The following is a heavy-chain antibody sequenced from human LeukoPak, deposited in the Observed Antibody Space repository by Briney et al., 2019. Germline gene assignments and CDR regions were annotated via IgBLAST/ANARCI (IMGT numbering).Heavy chain of an antibody. J-gene: IGHJ4*02. D-gene: IGHD3-10*01. CDR3: AKDRDSSGSHPSGY. CDR1: GFTFSSCG. V-gene: IGHV3-30*18. CDR2: ISYDGSNK. Sequence: GRSLRLSCAASGFTFSSCGMHWVRQAPGKGLEWVAVISYDGSNKNYVDSVKGRFTISRDNSKNTLYLQMNSLRPEDTAVYYCAKDRDSSGSHPSGYWGQGTLVTVSS.